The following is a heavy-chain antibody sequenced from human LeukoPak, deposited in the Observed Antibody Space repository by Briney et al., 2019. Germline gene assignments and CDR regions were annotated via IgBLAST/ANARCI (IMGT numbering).Heavy chain of an antibody. CDR1: GGSISSGGYY. Sequence: SETLSLTCTVSGGSISSGGYYWSWIRQPPGKGLEWIGYIYHSGSTYYNPSLKSRVTISVDRSKNQFSLKLSSVTAADTAVYYCARVRRGTNAFDIWGQGTMVTVSS. CDR3: ARVRRGTNAFDI. J-gene: IGHJ3*02. V-gene: IGHV4-30-2*01. D-gene: IGHD3-16*01. CDR2: IYHSGST.